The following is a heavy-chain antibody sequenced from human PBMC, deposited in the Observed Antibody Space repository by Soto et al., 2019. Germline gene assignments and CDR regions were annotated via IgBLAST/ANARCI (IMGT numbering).Heavy chain of an antibody. J-gene: IGHJ3*02. Sequence: DVQLVESGGGLIQPGGSLRLSCAVSGITVSGKNYITWVRPAPGEGLEWVSALYHTFVTYYADSVKGRFTISRDNSKNMVYLEMNSLRPEDTAVYYCASWLQWGHGFDSWGLGTMVTVSS. CDR1: GITVSGKNY. CDR2: LYHTFVT. CDR3: ASWLQWGHGFDS. V-gene: IGHV3-53*01. D-gene: IGHD2-2*01.